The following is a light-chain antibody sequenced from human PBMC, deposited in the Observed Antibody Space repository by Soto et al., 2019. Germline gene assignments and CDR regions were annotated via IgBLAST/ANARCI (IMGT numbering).Light chain of an antibody. V-gene: IGLV2-14*03. CDR3: SSYTSSRAYV. CDR1: SSDVGGYNY. CDR2: DVS. J-gene: IGLJ1*01. Sequence: QSALTQPASVSGSPGQSITISCTGTSSDVGGYNYVSWYQQQSCKAPKLMIHDVSNRPSGVSSRFSGSKSGNTASLTISGLQADDEADYYCSSYTSSRAYVFGIGTKVTVL.